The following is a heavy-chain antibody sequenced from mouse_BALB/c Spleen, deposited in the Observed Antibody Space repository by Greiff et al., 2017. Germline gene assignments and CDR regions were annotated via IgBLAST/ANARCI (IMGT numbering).Heavy chain of an antibody. CDR3: ARRVYGTYAMDY. CDR2: ISDGGSYT. D-gene: IGHD1-1*01. Sequence: EVMLVESGGGLVKPGGSLKLSCAASGFTFSDYYMYWVRQTPEKRLEWVATISDGGSYTYYPDSVKGRFTISRDNAKNNLYLQMSSLKSEDTAMYYCARRVYGTYAMDYWGQGTSVTVSS. V-gene: IGHV5-4*02. J-gene: IGHJ4*01. CDR1: GFTFSDYY.